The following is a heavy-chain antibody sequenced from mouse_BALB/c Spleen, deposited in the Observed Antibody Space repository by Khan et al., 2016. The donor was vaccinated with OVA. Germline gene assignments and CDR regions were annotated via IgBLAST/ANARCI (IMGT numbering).Heavy chain of an antibody. J-gene: IGHJ2*01. D-gene: IGHD1-1*01. CDR1: GYSITSGYA. CDR2: ISYSGGT. CDR3: ARVNYYGYYFDY. V-gene: IGHV3-2*02. Sequence: QLEESGPGLVKPSQSLSLTCTVTGYSITSGYAWNWIRQFPGNKLEWMGYISYSGGTSYNPSLKSRISITRDTSKNQFFLQLNSVTTEDTATYYCARVNYYGYYFDYWGQGTTLTVSS.